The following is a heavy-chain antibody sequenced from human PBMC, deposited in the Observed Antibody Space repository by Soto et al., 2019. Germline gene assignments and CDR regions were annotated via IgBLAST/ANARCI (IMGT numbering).Heavy chain of an antibody. CDR2: IYYSGST. V-gene: IGHV4-59*01. Sequence: SETLSLTCTVSGGSISSYYWSWIRQPPGKGLEWIGYIYYSGSTNYNPSLKSRVTISVDTSKNQFSLKLSSVTAADTAVYYCARDRFWTTVTTAGGDYYYGMDVWGQGTTVTVSS. D-gene: IGHD4-17*01. CDR1: GGSISSYY. J-gene: IGHJ6*02. CDR3: ARDRFWTTVTTAGGDYYYGMDV.